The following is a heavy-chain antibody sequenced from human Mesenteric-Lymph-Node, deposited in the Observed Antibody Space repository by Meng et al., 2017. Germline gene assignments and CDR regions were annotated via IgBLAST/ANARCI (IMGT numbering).Heavy chain of an antibody. CDR2: INSDGSST. D-gene: IGHD3-9*01. Sequence: GESLKTSCAAPGFTFSSYWMHWVRQAPGKGLVWVSRINSDGSSTSYADSVKGRFTISRDNAKNSLYLQMNSLRAEDTAVYYCAGDKASYDILTGYQTLWYFDYWGQGTLVTVSS. J-gene: IGHJ4*02. V-gene: IGHV3-74*01. CDR3: AGDKASYDILTGYQTLWYFDY. CDR1: GFTFSSYW.